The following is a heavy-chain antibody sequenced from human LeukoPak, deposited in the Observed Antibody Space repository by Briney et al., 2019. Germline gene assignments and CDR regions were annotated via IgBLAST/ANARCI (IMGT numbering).Heavy chain of an antibody. CDR2: LSYDGNNK. CDR1: GFTFSSFS. CDR3: AKGRVGANGYYYYGMDV. J-gene: IGHJ6*02. Sequence: PGRSLRLSCAATGFTFSSFSMHWVRQAPGKGLEWVAVLSYDGNNKYYADSVKGRFTISRDNSKNTLHLQMNSLRTEDTAVYYCAKGRVGANGYYYYGMDVWGQGTTVTVSS. D-gene: IGHD1-26*01. V-gene: IGHV3-30*18.